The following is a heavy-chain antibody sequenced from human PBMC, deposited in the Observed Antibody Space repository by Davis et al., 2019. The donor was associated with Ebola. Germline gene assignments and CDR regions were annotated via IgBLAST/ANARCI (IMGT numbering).Heavy chain of an antibody. Sequence: GGSLRLSCAASGFTFSSYSMNWVRQAPGKGLEWVSYISSSRSIIYYADSVKGRFTISRDNAKNSLYLQMNSLRDEDTAVYYCATRREGYTWAEEYWGQGTVVTVSS. CDR1: GFTFSSYS. V-gene: IGHV3-48*02. CDR3: ATRREGYTWAEEY. CDR2: ISSSRSII. J-gene: IGHJ4*02. D-gene: IGHD5-24*01.